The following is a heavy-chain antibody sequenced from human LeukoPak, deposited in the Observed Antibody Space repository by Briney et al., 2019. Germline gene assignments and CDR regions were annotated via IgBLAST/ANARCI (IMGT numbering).Heavy chain of an antibody. J-gene: IGHJ6*02. CDR3: ARDRRGLYDFWSGYHGMDV. CDR1: GFTFSSYA. Sequence: GGSLRLSCAASGFTFSSYAMHWVRQAPGKGLEWVAVISYDGSNKYYADSVKGRLTISRDNSKSTLYLQMNSLRAKDTAVYYCARDRRGLYDFWSGYHGMDVWGQGTTVTVSS. CDR2: ISYDGSNK. D-gene: IGHD3-3*01. V-gene: IGHV3-30-3*01.